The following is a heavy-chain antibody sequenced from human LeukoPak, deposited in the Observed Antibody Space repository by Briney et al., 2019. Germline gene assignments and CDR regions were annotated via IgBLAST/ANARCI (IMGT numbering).Heavy chain of an antibody. D-gene: IGHD3-22*01. CDR3: AYGYYYDY. Sequence: SETLSLTCAVYGGSFSGYYWSWIRQPPGKGLEWIGEINHSGSTNYNPSLKSRVTISVDTSKNQFSLKLSSVTAADTAVYYCAYGYYYDYWGQGTLVTVSS. J-gene: IGHJ4*02. CDR1: GGSFSGYY. V-gene: IGHV4-34*01. CDR2: INHSGST.